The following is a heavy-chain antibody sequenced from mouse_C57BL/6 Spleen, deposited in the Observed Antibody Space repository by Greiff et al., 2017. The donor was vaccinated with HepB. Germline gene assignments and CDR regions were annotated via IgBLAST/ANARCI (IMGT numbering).Heavy chain of an antibody. CDR2: IDPSDSYT. V-gene: IGHV1-50*01. Sequence: QVQLQQPGAELVKPGASVKLSCKASGYTFTSYWMQWVKQRPGQGLEWIGEIDPSDSYTNYNQKFKGKATLTVDTSSSTAYMQLSSLTSEDSAVYYCACMVTKGYWGQSTTLTVSS. J-gene: IGHJ2*01. CDR1: GYTFTSYW. CDR3: ACMVTKGY. D-gene: IGHD2-2*01.